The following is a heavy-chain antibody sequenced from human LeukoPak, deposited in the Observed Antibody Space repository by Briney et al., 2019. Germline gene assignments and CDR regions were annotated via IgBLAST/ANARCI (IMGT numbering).Heavy chain of an antibody. V-gene: IGHV3-23*01. Sequence: GGTLRLSCAASGFTFSSYGMSWVRQAPGKGLESVSAISGSGGSTYYADSVKGRFTISRDNSKNTLYLQMNSLRAEDTAVYYCAKGPYSSGWYRFDPWGQGTMVTVSS. CDR3: AKGPYSSGWYRFDP. J-gene: IGHJ5*02. D-gene: IGHD6-19*01. CDR2: ISGSGGST. CDR1: GFTFSSYG.